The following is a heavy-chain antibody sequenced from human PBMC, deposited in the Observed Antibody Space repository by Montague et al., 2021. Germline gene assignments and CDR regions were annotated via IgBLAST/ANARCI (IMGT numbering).Heavy chain of an antibody. Sequence: SETLSLTCNVSGGAISSSSCYWGWIRQPPGKGLEWIGSIYYSGSTYYSPSLKSRVTISADTSQKQFSLKLRSVTAADTAVYYCARTSKFREKEGNYYYNALDVWGQGTTVTVSS. J-gene: IGHJ6*02. CDR1: GGAISSSSCY. CDR3: ARTSKFREKEGNYYYNALDV. V-gene: IGHV4-39*01. CDR2: IYYSGST. D-gene: IGHD2-21*01.